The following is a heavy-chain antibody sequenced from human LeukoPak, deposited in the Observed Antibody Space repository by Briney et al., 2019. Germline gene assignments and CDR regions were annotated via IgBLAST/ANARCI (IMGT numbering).Heavy chain of an antibody. J-gene: IGHJ6*03. CDR1: GGTFSSYP. CDR3: ARAPYSSGGSTNYYYYYYMDV. Sequence: SVKVSCKTSGGTFSSYPITWVRQPPGQGLEWMGGIIPILGTTNYAQKFQGRVTITADESTSTAYMELSSLRSEDTAVYYCARAPYSSGGSTNYYYYYYMDVWGKGTTVTVSS. CDR2: IIPILGTT. V-gene: IGHV1-69*13. D-gene: IGHD6-19*01.